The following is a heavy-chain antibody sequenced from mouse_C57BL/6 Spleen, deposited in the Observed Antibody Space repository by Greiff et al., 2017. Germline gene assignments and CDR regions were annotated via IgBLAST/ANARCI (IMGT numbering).Heavy chain of an antibody. J-gene: IGHJ2*01. CDR2: IDPETGGT. V-gene: IGHV1-15*01. CDR3: TRGGD. Sequence: VHLVESGAELVRPGASVTLSCKASGYTFTDYEMHWVKQTPVHGLEWIGAIDPETGGTAYNQKFKGKAILTADKSSSTAYMELRSLTSEDSAVYCCTRGGDWGQGTTLTVSS. CDR1: GYTFTDYE.